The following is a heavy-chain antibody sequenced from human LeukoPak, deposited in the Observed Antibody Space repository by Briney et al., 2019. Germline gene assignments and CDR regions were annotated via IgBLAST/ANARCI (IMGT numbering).Heavy chain of an antibody. J-gene: IGHJ4*02. CDR2: ISGSGGTA. CDR3: AKSGAVAGSVYFDY. Sequence: GGSLRLSCAASGFTFSIYAMSWVRQAPGKGLEWVSAISGSGGTAYYADSVKGRFTISRDNSKNTLYLQMNSLRAEDTAVYYCAKSGAVAGSVYFDYWGQGTLVTVSS. CDR1: GFTFSIYA. D-gene: IGHD6-19*01. V-gene: IGHV3-23*01.